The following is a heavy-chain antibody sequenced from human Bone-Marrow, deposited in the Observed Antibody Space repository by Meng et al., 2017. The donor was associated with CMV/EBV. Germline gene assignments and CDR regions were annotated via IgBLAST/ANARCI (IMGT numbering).Heavy chain of an antibody. D-gene: IGHD6-13*01. CDR2: IYYSGST. V-gene: IGHV4-59*01. CDR1: GGSISTYY. CDR3: ARVSPGAADGSRLFDY. J-gene: IGHJ4*02. Sequence: GSLRLSCTVSGGSISTYYWSWIRQPPGKGLEWIGYIYYSGSTNYNPSLKSRVTISVDTSKNQFSLKLSSVTAADTAVYYCARVSPGAADGSRLFDYWGQGTLVTVSS.